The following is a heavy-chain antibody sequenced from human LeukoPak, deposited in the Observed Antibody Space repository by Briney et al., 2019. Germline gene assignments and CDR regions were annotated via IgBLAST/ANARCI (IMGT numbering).Heavy chain of an antibody. D-gene: IGHD5-18*01. V-gene: IGHV1-46*01. CDR1: GYTFTSYY. CDR2: INPSGGST. CDR3: ARDPFTTRSLGYSYGPMHALDY. Sequence: VASVMVSCKASGYTFTSYYMHWVRQAPGQGLEWMGIINPSGGSTSYAQKFQGRVTMTRDTSMSTVYMELSSLRSEDTAVYYCARDPFTTRSLGYSYGPMHALDYWGQGTLVTVSS. J-gene: IGHJ4*02.